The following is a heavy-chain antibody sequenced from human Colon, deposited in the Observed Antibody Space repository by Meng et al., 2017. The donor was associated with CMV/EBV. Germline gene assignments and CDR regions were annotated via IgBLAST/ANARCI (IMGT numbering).Heavy chain of an antibody. D-gene: IGHD2-2*01. CDR2: IYGGGTT. J-gene: IGHJ6*02. CDR3: AGESGVPNGMDV. Sequence: GESLKISCAASGFSVSKNYMSWVRQAPGKGLEWVSVIYGGGTTYYADSVKGRFTISRDNSKNTLFLQMDSLRAEDTAVYYCAGESGVPNGMDVWGQGTTVTVS. CDR1: GFSVSKNY. V-gene: IGHV3-53*01.